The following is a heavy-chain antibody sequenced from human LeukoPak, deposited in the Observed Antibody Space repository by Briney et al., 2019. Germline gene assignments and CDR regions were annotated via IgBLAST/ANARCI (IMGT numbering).Heavy chain of an antibody. Sequence: PGGSLRLSCAAFGFTFSSYAMHWVRQAPGKGLEWVAVISYDGSNKYYADSVKGRFTISRDNSKNTLYLQMNSLRAEDTAVYYCARDQALDGGDYVGNAFDIWGQGTMVTVSS. J-gene: IGHJ3*02. V-gene: IGHV3-30-3*01. CDR1: GFTFSSYA. D-gene: IGHD4-17*01. CDR3: ARDQALDGGDYVGNAFDI. CDR2: ISYDGSNK.